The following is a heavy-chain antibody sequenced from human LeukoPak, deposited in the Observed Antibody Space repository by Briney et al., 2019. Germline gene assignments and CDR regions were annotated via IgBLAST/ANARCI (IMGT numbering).Heavy chain of an antibody. CDR3: ARQEYYFDSSGYRSDQKPHYYYYYMDV. Sequence: PSETLSLTCAVYGGSFSGYYWSWIRQPPGKGLEWIGEINHSGSTNYNPSLKSRVTISVDTSKNQFSLKLSSVTAADTAVYYCARQEYYFDSSGYRSDQKPHYYYYYMDVWGKGTTVTISS. CDR1: GGSFSGYY. J-gene: IGHJ6*03. CDR2: INHSGST. D-gene: IGHD3-22*01. V-gene: IGHV4-34*01.